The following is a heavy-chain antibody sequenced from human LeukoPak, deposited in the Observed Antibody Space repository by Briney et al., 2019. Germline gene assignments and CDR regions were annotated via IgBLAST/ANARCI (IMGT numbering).Heavy chain of an antibody. CDR3: AKRRVGAYLDY. J-gene: IGHJ4*02. V-gene: IGHV3-23*01. CDR2: ISGSGGGT. D-gene: IGHD1-26*01. Sequence: GGSLRLSCAASGFTFSSYAMSRVRQAPGKGLEWVSAISGSGGGTYYADSVKGRFTISRDNSKNTLYLQMNSLRAEDTAVYYCAKRRVGAYLDYWGQGTLVTVSS. CDR1: GFTFSSYA.